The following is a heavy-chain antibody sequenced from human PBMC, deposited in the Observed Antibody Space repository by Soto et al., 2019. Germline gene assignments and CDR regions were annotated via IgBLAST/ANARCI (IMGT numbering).Heavy chain of an antibody. CDR2: INHSGST. D-gene: IGHD1-26*01. CDR1: GGSFSGYY. V-gene: IGHV4-34*01. Sequence: SETLSLTCAVYGGSFSGYYWSWIRQPPGKGLEWIGEINHSGSTNYNPSLKSRVTISVDTSKNQFPLKLSSVTAADTAVYYCARGSRSYYPYYYYGMDVWGQGTTVTVSS. J-gene: IGHJ6*02. CDR3: ARGSRSYYPYYYYGMDV.